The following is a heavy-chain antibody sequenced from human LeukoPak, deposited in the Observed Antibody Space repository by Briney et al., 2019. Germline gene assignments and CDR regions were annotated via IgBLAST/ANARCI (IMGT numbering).Heavy chain of an antibody. D-gene: IGHD6-6*01. CDR2: IIPILGIA. CDR3: ARVGSSSGGHY. J-gene: IGHJ4*02. Sequence: SVKVSCKASGYTFTSYGISWVRQAPGQGLEWMGRIIPILGIANYAQKFQGRVTITADKSTSTAYMELSSLRSEDTAVYYCARVGSSSGGHYWGQGTLVTVSS. V-gene: IGHV1-69*04. CDR1: GYTFTSYG.